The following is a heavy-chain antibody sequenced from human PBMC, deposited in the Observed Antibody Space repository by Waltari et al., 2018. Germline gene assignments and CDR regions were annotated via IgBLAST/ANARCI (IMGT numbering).Heavy chain of an antibody. CDR1: GDSINNTPDY. D-gene: IGHD3-10*01. Sequence: QLQLQESGPGLVKPSETLSLTCTVSGDSINNTPDYWGWIRQPPGKGLEWVGSYYNSGNTYYNPSLKSRLTISAETSNNQFSLQITSVTAADAAVYFCATDTPGNYYKQWVHWGRGILVTVSS. CDR2: YYNSGNT. CDR3: ATDTPGNYYKQWVH. J-gene: IGHJ4*02. V-gene: IGHV4-39*01.